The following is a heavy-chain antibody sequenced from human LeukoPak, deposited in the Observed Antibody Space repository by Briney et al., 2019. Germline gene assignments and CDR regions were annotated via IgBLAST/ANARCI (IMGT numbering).Heavy chain of an antibody. V-gene: IGHV4-39*07. CDR2: IYYSGST. J-gene: IGHJ4*02. CDR1: GGSISSSSYY. Sequence: KASETLSLTCTVSGGSISSSSYYWGWIRQPPGKGLEWIGSIYYSGSTYYNPSLKSRVTISVDTSKNQFSLKLSSVTAADTAVYYCARVGVTMIVVDQPFDYWGQGTLVTVSS. CDR3: ARVGVTMIVVDQPFDY. D-gene: IGHD3-22*01.